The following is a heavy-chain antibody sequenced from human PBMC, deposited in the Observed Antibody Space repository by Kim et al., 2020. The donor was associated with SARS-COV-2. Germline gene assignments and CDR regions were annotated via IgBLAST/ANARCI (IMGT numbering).Heavy chain of an antibody. J-gene: IGHJ4*02. V-gene: IGHV3-11*04. CDR2: TI. CDR3: AREGPGWDFDY. D-gene: IGHD1-26*01. Sequence: TIYYADAVRGRFTVYRDKAKNSRYLQMKSLRDEDRAVYYCAREGPGWDFDYWGQGTPVTVSS.